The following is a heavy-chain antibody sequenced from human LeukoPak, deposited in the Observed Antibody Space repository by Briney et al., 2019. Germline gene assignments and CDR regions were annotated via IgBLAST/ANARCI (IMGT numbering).Heavy chain of an antibody. CDR2: INPNSGGT. CDR3: ARAGPAAAIVMQVY. J-gene: IGHJ4*02. V-gene: IGHV1-2*02. CDR1: GYTFTGYY. Sequence: ASVKVSCKASGYTFTGYYMHWVRQAPGQGLEWMGWINPNSGGTNYAQKFQGRVTMTRDTSISTAYMELSRLRSDDTAVYYCARAGPAAAIVMQVYWGQGTLVTVSS. D-gene: IGHD2-2*01.